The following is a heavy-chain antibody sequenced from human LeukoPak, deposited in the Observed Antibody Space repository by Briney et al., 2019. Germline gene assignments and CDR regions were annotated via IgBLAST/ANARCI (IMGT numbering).Heavy chain of an antibody. CDR1: GYTFTSYG. V-gene: IGHV1-18*01. D-gene: IGHD6-6*01. CDR3: ARGQAARPNWFDL. J-gene: IGHJ5*02. CDR2: ISAYNGNT. Sequence: ASVKVSCKGSGYTFTSYGITWVRQAAGQGLEGMGWISAYNGNTNYAQKLQGRVTMTTHTSTSTAYMELRSLRSDDTAVYYCARGQAARPNWFDLWGQGTLVTVSS.